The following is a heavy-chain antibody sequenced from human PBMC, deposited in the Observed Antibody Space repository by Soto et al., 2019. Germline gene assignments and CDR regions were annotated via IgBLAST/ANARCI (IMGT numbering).Heavy chain of an antibody. Sequence: GESLKISCAASGFTFSSYWMHWVRQAPGKGLVWVSRINSDGSSTSYADSVKGRFTISRDNAKNTLYLQMNSLRAEDTAVYYCARGVEDIVVVPAANVDYWGQGTLVTVSS. J-gene: IGHJ4*02. D-gene: IGHD2-2*01. V-gene: IGHV3-74*01. CDR1: GFTFSSYW. CDR3: ARGVEDIVVVPAANVDY. CDR2: INSDGSST.